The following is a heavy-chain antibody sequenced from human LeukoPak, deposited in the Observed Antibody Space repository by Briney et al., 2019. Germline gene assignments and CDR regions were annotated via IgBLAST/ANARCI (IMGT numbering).Heavy chain of an antibody. D-gene: IGHD4-17*01. CDR3: ARDSPYGDYVSY. V-gene: IGHV4-59*01. CDR2: IYYSGST. Sequence: SETLSLTCTVSGGSISNYYWSWIRQPPGKGLEWIGYIYYSGSTNYNPSLKSRVTISVDTSKNQFSLKLSSVTAADTAVYYCARDSPYGDYVSYWGQGTLVTVSS. CDR1: GGSISNYY. J-gene: IGHJ4*02.